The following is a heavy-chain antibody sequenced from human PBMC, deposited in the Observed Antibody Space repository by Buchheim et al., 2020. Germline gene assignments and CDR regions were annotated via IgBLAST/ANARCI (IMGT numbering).Heavy chain of an antibody. Sequence: QVQLVESGGGVVQPGRSLRLSCAASGFTFSSYGMHWVRQAPGKGLEWVAVIWYDGSNKYYADSVKGRFTISRDNSKNTLYLQMNSLRAEDTAVYYCARDHSSGSYPISGFDYWGQGTL. V-gene: IGHV3-33*01. D-gene: IGHD1-26*01. CDR3: ARDHSSGSYPISGFDY. J-gene: IGHJ4*02. CDR1: GFTFSSYG. CDR2: IWYDGSNK.